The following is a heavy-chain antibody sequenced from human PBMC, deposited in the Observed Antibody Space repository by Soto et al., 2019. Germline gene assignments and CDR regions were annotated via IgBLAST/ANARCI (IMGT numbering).Heavy chain of an antibody. CDR2: LYWADDK. Sequence: QITLKESGPTLVRPTETLTLTCSFSGFSFSTTGMGVGWVRQPPGEALEWLALLYWADDKRYSPSLKSRLTTTADTSKNQVVLLMTSMHVVDTATYYCLHRHYYGSGRLDVDDWGQGITVTVSS. CDR1: GFSFSTTGMG. CDR3: LHRHYYGSGRLDVDD. V-gene: IGHV2-5*02. D-gene: IGHD3-10*01. J-gene: IGHJ6*02.